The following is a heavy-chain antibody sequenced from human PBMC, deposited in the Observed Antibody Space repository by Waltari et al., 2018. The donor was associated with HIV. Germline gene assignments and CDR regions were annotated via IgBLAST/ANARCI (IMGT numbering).Heavy chain of an antibody. V-gene: IGHV3-30*14. CDR1: GFPVHVFA. J-gene: IGHJ6*02. D-gene: IGHD3-10*01. Sequence: HVQLVESGGGVVQPGKSLRLPFAASGFPVHVFALPWARRAPGKGLEWVAVMSYDGRTKSFADSVTGRFTVSRDNSKNTLFLQMSSLKAEDSGVYYCARPRYASGSAMFYGMDVWGQGTTVTVSS. CDR3: ARPRYASGSAMFYGMDV. CDR2: MSYDGRTK.